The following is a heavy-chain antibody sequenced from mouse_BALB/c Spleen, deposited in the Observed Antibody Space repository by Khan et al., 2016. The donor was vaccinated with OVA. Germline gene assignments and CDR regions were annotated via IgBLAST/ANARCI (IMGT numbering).Heavy chain of an antibody. J-gene: IGHJ4*01. Sequence: EQSKEEGPGLVAPSQSLSITFTVSGFSLTGYGVNWVRQPPGKGLEWLGMIWVDGITAYYSALKSRLSISKDNSKSQVFLKMNSLQTDDTARYFGARDKGNPDAMDYWGQGTSVTVSS. CDR2: IWVDGIT. CDR3: ARDKGNPDAMDY. D-gene: IGHD2-1*01. V-gene: IGHV2-6-7*01. CDR1: GFSLTGYG.